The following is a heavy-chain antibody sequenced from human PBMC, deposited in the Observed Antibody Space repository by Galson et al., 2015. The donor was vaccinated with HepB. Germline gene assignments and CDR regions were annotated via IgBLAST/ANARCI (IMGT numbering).Heavy chain of an antibody. V-gene: IGHV1-2*06. CDR2: INPKTDGT. CDR3: AKSSQTIEYYHYYGMDV. D-gene: IGHD5-24*01. J-gene: IGHJ6*02. Sequence: SVTVSCKASGYTFTNYYIHWVRQAPGQGLEWMGRINPKTDGTSYEQKFQGRVTMTKDTSISTAYLELNSLRPDDTAMYYCAKSSQTIEYYHYYGMDVWGQGTTVTVSS. CDR1: GYTFTNYY.